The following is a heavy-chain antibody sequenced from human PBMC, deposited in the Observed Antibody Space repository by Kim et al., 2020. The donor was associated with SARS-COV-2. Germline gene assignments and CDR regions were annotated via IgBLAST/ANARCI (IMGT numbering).Heavy chain of an antibody. D-gene: IGHD3-16*02. V-gene: IGHV3-15*01. CDR2: IKSKTDGGTT. Sequence: GGSLRLSCAASGFTFSNAWMSWVRQAPGKGLEWVGRIKSKTDGGTTDYAAPVKGRFTISRDDSKNTLYLQMNSLKTEYTAVYYCTTDGNRRIMITFGGVIVEDWFDPWGQGTLVTVSS. CDR3: TTDGNRRIMITFGGVIVEDWFDP. CDR1: GFTFSNAW. J-gene: IGHJ5*02.